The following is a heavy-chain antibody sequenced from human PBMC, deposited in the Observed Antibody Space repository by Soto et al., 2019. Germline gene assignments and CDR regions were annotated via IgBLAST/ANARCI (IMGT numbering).Heavy chain of an antibody. V-gene: IGHV3-30*03. Sequence: QVQLVESGGGVVQPGRSLRLSCAASGFTFSSYGMHWVRQAPGKGLEWVAVISYDGSNKYYADSVKGRFTSTRDNSKNTLHLQSNSQRAEDTAVYYGAQGVMEGLRVVYYCYYGMDVWGQGTKVAVS. CDR1: GFTFSSYG. D-gene: IGHD2-21*01. CDR2: ISYDGSNK. CDR3: AQGVMEGLRVVYYCYYGMDV. J-gene: IGHJ6*02.